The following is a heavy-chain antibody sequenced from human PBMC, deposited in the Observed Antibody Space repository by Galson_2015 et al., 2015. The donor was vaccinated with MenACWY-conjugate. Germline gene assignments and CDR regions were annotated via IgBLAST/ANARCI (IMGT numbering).Heavy chain of an antibody. CDR2: IYWDDDK. V-gene: IGHV2-5*02. J-gene: IGHJ4*02. Sequence: PALVKPTQTLMLTCTFSGFSLSTSGVGVGWIRQPPGKALEWLALIYWDDDKRYSPSLKSRLTITRDTSKNQVVLTMANLDPVDTATYYCAHRRMVEFDFWGQGTLVTVSS. CDR3: AHRRMVEFDF. D-gene: IGHD2-15*01. CDR1: GFSLSTSGVG.